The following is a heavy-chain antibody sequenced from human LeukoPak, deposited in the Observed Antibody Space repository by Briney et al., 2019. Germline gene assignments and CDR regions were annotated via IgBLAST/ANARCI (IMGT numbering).Heavy chain of an antibody. J-gene: IGHJ6*02. Sequence: GGSLRLSCAASGFTFSSYGMHWVRQAPGKGLEWVAVISYDGSNKYYADSVKGRFTISRDNSKNTLYLQMNSLRAEDTAVYYCAKEGEYGDSALYVWGQGTTVTVSS. V-gene: IGHV3-30*18. CDR2: ISYDGSNK. CDR3: AKEGEYGDSALYV. CDR1: GFTFSSYG. D-gene: IGHD4-17*01.